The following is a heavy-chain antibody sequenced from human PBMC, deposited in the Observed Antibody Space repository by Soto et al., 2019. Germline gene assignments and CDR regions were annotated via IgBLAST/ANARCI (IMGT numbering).Heavy chain of an antibody. CDR3: ARASYYDILTGYQLPYYYYGMDV. D-gene: IGHD3-9*01. CDR1: GYTFTSYG. Sequence: SVKVSCKASGYTFTSYGISWVRQAPGQGLEWMGRIIPILGIANYAQKFQGRVTITADKSTSTAYMELSSLRSEDTAVYYCARASYYDILTGYQLPYYYYGMDVWGQGTTVTVSS. J-gene: IGHJ6*02. V-gene: IGHV1-69*04. CDR2: IIPILGIA.